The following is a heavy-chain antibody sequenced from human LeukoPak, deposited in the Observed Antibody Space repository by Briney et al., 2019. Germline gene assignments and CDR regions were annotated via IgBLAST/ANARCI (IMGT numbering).Heavy chain of an antibody. D-gene: IGHD5-18*01. V-gene: IGHV4-30-2*01. Sequence: SQTLSLTCAVSGGSISSGGYSWSWIRQPPGKGLEWIGYIYHSGSTYYNPSLKSRVTISVDTSKNQFSLKLSSVTAADTAVYYCARGPGYGQANFDYWGQGTLVTVSS. CDR2: IYHSGST. CDR3: ARGPGYGQANFDY. J-gene: IGHJ4*02. CDR1: GGSISSGGYS.